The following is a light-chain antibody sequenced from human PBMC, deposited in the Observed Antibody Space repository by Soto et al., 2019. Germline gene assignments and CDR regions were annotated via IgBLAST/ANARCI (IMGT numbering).Light chain of an antibody. CDR3: SSYTSISSLGV. V-gene: IGLV2-14*01. Sequence: QSALAQPASVSGSPGQSITISCTGTGSDVGSYKYVSWYQQHPGKAPNLIIFEVSNRPSGVSDRFSGSKSGNTASLTISGLHAEDEANYYCSSYTSISSLGVFGTGTKGNGL. CDR2: EVS. J-gene: IGLJ1*01. CDR1: GSDVGSYKY.